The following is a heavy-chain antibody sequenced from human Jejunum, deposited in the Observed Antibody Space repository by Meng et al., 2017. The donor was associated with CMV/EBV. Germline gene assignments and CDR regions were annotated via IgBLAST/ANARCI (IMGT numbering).Heavy chain of an antibody. D-gene: IGHD3-10*01. V-gene: IGHV4-39*07. CDR2: IYKSGGT. CDR1: GGSISSSYHH. Sequence: QLQLQEAGPGLVKPSETLSLTCTVSGGSISSSYHHWGWIRQSPVKGLEWIASIYKSGGTTKNPTLRSRVTMSVDTSKNQFSLKMTSVTAADTAVYYCARDQVAGTLLGKFDYWGQGTLVTVSS. CDR3: ARDQVAGTLLGKFDY. J-gene: IGHJ4*02.